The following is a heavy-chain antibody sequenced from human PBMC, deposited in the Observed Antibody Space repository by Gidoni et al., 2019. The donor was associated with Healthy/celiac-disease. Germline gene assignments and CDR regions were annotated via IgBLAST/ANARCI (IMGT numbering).Heavy chain of an antibody. V-gene: IGHV3-30*18. J-gene: IGHJ4*02. CDR3: AKELVGFLEWSHIEY. D-gene: IGHD3-3*01. CDR1: GFTFSSYG. CDR2: ISYDGSNK. Sequence: QVQLVESGGGVVQPGRSLRLSCAASGFTFSSYGMHWVRQAPGKGLEWVAVISYDGSNKYYADSVKGRFTISRDNSKNTLYLQMNSLRAEDTAVYYCAKELVGFLEWSHIEYWGQGTLVTVSS.